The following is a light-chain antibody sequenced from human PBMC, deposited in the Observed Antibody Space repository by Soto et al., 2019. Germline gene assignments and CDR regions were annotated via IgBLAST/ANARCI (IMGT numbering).Light chain of an antibody. CDR3: QQYNSFSWT. J-gene: IGKJ1*01. CDR1: QSLNNW. Sequence: DIQMTQFPSTLSASVGDRVTITCRASQSLNNWLAWYQQKPGKAPKVLIYKASSLESGVSSRFSGSGSGTDFTLTISSLQPDDVATYYCQQYNSFSWTFGQGTKVQI. CDR2: KAS. V-gene: IGKV1-5*03.